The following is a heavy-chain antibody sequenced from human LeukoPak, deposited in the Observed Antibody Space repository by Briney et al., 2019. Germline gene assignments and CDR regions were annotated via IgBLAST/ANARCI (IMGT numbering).Heavy chain of an antibody. D-gene: IGHD3-3*01. J-gene: IGHJ4*02. Sequence: SQTLSLTCTVSGGSISSGDYYWSWIRQPPGKGLEWIGYIYYSGSTYYNPSLKSRVTISVDTSKNQFSLKLSSVTAADTAVYYCARDRSDFWSGYRRSDYWGQGTLVTVSS. CDR2: IYYSGST. V-gene: IGHV4-30-4*08. CDR3: ARDRSDFWSGYRRSDY. CDR1: GGSISSGDYY.